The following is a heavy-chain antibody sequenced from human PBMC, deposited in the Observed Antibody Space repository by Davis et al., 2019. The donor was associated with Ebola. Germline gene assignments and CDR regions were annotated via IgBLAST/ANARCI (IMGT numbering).Heavy chain of an antibody. J-gene: IGHJ4*02. Sequence: GESLKISCAASGFTISSSYMSWVRRAPGEGLEWVSSLYSAGARYYADFVKGRFTVTRDASKNTLYLQMNSLRAEDTAVYYCERDPSSYDSAGWGFWGQGTLVTVSS. CDR1: GFTISSSY. CDR3: ERDPSSYDSAGWGF. D-gene: IGHD3-22*01. V-gene: IGHV3-53*01. CDR2: LYSAGAR.